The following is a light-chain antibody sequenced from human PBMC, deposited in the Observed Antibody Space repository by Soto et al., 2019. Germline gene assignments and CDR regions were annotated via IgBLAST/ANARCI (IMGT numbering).Light chain of an antibody. CDR3: QQYYSTPPT. CDR1: QSVLYSSNNKNY. V-gene: IGKV4-1*01. CDR2: WAS. Sequence: DIVMTQSPDSLAVSLGERATINCKSSQSVLYSSNNKNYLAWYQQKPGQPPKLLIYWASTRESGVPDRFSGSGSGTAFTLTISSLQAEDVAVYYCQQYYSTPPTFDPGTKVDIK. J-gene: IGKJ3*01.